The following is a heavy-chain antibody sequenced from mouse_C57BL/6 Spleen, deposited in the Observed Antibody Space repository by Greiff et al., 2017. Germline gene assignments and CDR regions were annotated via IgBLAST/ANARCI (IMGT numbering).Heavy chain of an antibody. CDR1: GYSFTGYY. CDR2: INPSTGGT. Sequence: DVQLQESGPELVKPGASVKISCKASGYSFTGYYMNWVKQSPGKSLEWIGEINPSTGGTTYNQKFKAKATLTVDKSSSTAYMQLKSLTSEDSAVYYCARLYEGYYFDYWGQGTTLTVSS. J-gene: IGHJ2*01. D-gene: IGHD2-3*01. V-gene: IGHV1-42*01. CDR3: ARLYEGYYFDY.